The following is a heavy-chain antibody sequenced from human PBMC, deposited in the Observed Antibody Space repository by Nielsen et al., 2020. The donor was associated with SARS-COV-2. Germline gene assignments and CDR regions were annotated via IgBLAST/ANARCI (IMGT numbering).Heavy chain of an antibody. CDR3: TTDRGVAIRPLFDS. CDR1: GLSVTDAW. J-gene: IGHJ4*02. Sequence: GESLKISCTLFGLSVTDAWMGWVRRAPGRGLEWIGRIKSKSDGGITDYAAPIRDRVFVSRDESTNTVFLQMSSLMAEDTAVYYCTTDRGVAIRPLFDSWGQGTRVTVSS. D-gene: IGHD3-3*01. V-gene: IGHV3-15*01. CDR2: IKSKSDGGIT.